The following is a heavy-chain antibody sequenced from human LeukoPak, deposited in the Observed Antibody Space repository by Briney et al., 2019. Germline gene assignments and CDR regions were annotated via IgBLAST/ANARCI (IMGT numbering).Heavy chain of an antibody. CDR1: GYTFTAYY. Sequence: GASVKVSCKTSGYTFTAYYIHWVRQAPGQGLEWMGWINPNSGGTNYAQKFQGRVTMTRDTSISTAYMELSRLRSDDTAVYYCARETELYYYGSGSYYWFDPWGQGTLVTVSS. CDR3: ARETELYYYGSGSYYWFDP. V-gene: IGHV1-2*02. CDR2: INPNSGGT. D-gene: IGHD3-10*01. J-gene: IGHJ5*02.